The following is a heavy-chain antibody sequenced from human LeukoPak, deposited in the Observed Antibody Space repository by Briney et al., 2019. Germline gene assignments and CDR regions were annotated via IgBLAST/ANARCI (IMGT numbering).Heavy chain of an antibody. J-gene: IGHJ5*02. CDR1: GGSISSYY. CDR3: ARFPAYYYGSGSYWFDP. CDR2: IYYSGST. Sequence: SETLSLTCTVSGGSISSYYWSWIRQPPGKGLEWIGYIYYSGSTNYNPSLKSRVTISVGTSKNQFSLKLSSVTAADTAVYYCARFPAYYYGSGSYWFDPWGQGTLVTASS. V-gene: IGHV4-59*01. D-gene: IGHD3-10*01.